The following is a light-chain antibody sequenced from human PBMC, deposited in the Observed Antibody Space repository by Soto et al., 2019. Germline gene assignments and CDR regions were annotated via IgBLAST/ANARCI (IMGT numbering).Light chain of an antibody. CDR2: SAS. Sequence: DIVMTQSPHSLAVSLGERASINCKSSQSLLSSSNNKNYLAWFQQKPGQAPKLLISSASTRYSGVPDRFSGSGSGTDFTLTISSLQAEDVAFYYCQQYYGSPITFGPGTKLELK. J-gene: IGKJ3*01. CDR3: QQYYGSPIT. V-gene: IGKV4-1*01. CDR1: QSLLSSSNNKNY.